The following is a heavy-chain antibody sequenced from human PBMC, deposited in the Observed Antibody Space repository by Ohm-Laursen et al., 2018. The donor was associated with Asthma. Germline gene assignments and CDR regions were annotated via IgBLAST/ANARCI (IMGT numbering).Heavy chain of an antibody. CDR1: GDSISSGNNY. CDR3: ARAGDCGGDCYTVMEGFDY. D-gene: IGHD2-21*01. CDR2: IYYSGIT. Sequence: SQTLSLTCTVSGDSISSGNNYWSWIRQHPGKGLEWIGYIYYSGITYSNPSLRSRVSISVDTSKNQFSLNLTPVTAADTAVYYCARAGDCGGDCYTVMEGFDYWGQGTLVTVSS. J-gene: IGHJ4*02. V-gene: IGHV4-31*03.